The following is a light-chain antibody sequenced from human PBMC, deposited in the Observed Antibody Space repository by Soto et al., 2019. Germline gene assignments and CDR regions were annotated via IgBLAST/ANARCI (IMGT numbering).Light chain of an antibody. CDR2: EVS. CDR3: SSHTTSNTRV. J-gene: IGLJ1*01. CDR1: SSDVGAYDF. V-gene: IGLV2-14*03. Sequence: QSVLTQPASVSVSPGQSIAISCTGTSSDVGAYDFVSWYQQHPDKAPKLLIYEVSNRPSGVSDRFSGSKSVNTATLTISGLQAEDEADYYCSSHTTSNTRVFGTGTKVTVL.